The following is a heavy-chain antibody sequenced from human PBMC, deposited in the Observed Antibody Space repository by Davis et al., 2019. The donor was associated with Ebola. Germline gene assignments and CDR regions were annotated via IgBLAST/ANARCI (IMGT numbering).Heavy chain of an antibody. Sequence: GESLEISCAASGFTFSSYAMHWVRQAPGKGLEWVAVISYDGSNKYYADSVKGRFTISRDNSKNTLYLQMNSLRAEDTAVYYPVTTGFDYWGQGTLVTVSS. J-gene: IGHJ4*02. CDR1: GFTFSSYA. CDR3: VTTGFDY. V-gene: IGHV3-30-3*02. CDR2: ISYDGSNK. D-gene: IGHD4-17*01.